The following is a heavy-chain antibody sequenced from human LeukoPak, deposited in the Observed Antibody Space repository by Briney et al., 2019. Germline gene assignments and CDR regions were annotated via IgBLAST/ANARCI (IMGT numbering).Heavy chain of an antibody. CDR1: GFTFSSYW. V-gene: IGHV3-74*01. J-gene: IGHJ4*02. CDR3: AKDQRGGYCSGGTCYSGYY. Sequence: GGSLRLSCAASGFTFSSYWMNWVRQAPGKGLVWVSRIASDGSSTTYADSVKGRFTISRDNSKNTLYLQMNSLRAEDTAVYYCAKDQRGGYCSGGTCYSGYYWGQGTLVTVSS. D-gene: IGHD2-15*01. CDR2: IASDGSST.